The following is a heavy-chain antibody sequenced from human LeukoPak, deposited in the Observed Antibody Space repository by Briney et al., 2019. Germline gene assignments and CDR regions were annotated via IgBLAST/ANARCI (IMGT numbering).Heavy chain of an antibody. V-gene: IGHV3-23*01. J-gene: IGHJ4*02. D-gene: IGHD2-21*02. CDR1: GFTFSSYA. CDR3: AKACGGDCYLYYFDY. CDR2: ISAGGGST. Sequence: GGSLRLSCAASGFTFSSYAISWVRQAPGKGLEWVAGISAGGGSTYYADSVKGRFTISRDNSKNTLYLQMNGLRAEDTAVYYCAKACGGDCYLYYFDYWGQGTLVTVSS.